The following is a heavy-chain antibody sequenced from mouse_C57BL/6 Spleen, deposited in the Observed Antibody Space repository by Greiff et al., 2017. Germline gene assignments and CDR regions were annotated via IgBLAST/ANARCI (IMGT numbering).Heavy chain of an antibody. CDR3: AREAKRYFDG. V-gene: IGHV1-54*01. Sequence: QVQLQQSGAELVRPGTSVKVSCKASGYAFTNYLIEWVKQRPGQGLEWIGVINPGSGGTNYNEKFKGKATLTADKSSSTAYMQLSSLTSEDSAVYFCAREAKRYFDGWGTGTTVTVSS. J-gene: IGHJ1*03. CDR1: GYAFTNYL. CDR2: INPGSGGT.